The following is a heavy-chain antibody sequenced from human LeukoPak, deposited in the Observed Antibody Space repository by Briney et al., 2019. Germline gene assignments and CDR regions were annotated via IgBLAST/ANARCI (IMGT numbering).Heavy chain of an antibody. CDR2: LVVGSGNT. Sequence: SVKVSCKASGFTFTSSAMQWVRQARGQRLEWIGWLVVGSGNTNYAQKFQERVTITRDMSTSTAYMELSSLRSEDTAVYYCAAAREVDYLYYYGMDVWGQGTTVTVSS. CDR3: AAAREVDYLYYYGMDV. D-gene: IGHD4-11*01. V-gene: IGHV1-58*02. CDR1: GFTFTSSA. J-gene: IGHJ6*02.